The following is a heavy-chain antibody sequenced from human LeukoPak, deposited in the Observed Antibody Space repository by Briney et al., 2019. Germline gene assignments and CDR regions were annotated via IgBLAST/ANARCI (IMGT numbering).Heavy chain of an antibody. D-gene: IGHD3-22*01. Sequence: PSETLSLTCTVSGGSISSGGHFWSWIRQHPGKGLEWIGYIYYGGSTYYNPSLKSRVTISVDTSKNQFSLKLSSVTAADTAVYYCARHDSSGQFDYWGQGTLVTVSS. CDR3: ARHDSSGQFDY. CDR1: GGSISSGGHF. CDR2: IYYGGST. J-gene: IGHJ4*02. V-gene: IGHV4-31*03.